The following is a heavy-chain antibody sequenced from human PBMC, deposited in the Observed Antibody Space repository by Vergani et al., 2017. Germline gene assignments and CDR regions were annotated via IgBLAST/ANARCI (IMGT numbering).Heavy chain of an antibody. Sequence: EVQLLESGGGLVQPGGSLRLSCAASGFPFSSYAMSWVRQAPGKGLEWVSAISGSGGSTYYADSVKGRFTVSRDNSKNTLYLQMNSLGAEDTAVYYCARTYDFWSGYYTAREYYYGMDVWGQGTTVTVSS. J-gene: IGHJ6*02. CDR3: ARTYDFWSGYYTAREYYYGMDV. CDR2: ISGSGGST. V-gene: IGHV3-23*01. CDR1: GFPFSSYA. D-gene: IGHD3-3*01.